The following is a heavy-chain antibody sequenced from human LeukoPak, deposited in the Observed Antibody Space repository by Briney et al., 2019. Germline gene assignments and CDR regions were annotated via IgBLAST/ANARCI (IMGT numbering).Heavy chain of an antibody. J-gene: IGHJ6*03. CDR2: ISYDGGNK. CDR3: ARDLYSYGYYMDV. CDR1: GFTFSSYG. V-gene: IGHV3-30*03. D-gene: IGHD5-18*01. Sequence: GRSLRLSCAASGFTFSSYGMHWVRQAPGKGLEWVAIISYDGGNKYYADSVKGRFTIPRDNSKNTLYLQMNSLRPEDTAVYYCARDLYSYGYYMDVWGKGTTVTASS.